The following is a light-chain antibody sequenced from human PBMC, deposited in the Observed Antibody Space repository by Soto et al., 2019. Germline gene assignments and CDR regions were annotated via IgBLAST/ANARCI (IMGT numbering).Light chain of an antibody. Sequence: QSVLTQPPSASGTPGQRVVISCSGINSNDHVYWYQHLPGTAPKLLIYKSDQRPSGVPDRFSGSKSGTSAYLAITGLRSEDEGNYYCASWDVSLSGPDFGGGTKLTVL. V-gene: IGLV1-47*01. CDR3: ASWDVSLSGPD. CDR1: NSNDH. CDR2: KSD. J-gene: IGLJ2*01.